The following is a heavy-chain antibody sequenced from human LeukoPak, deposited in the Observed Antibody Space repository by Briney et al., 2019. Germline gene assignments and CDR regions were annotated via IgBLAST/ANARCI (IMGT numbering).Heavy chain of an antibody. CDR2: INHSGST. CDR3: ARESRYCTNGVCYLGGMDV. CDR1: GGSFSGYY. Sequence: SETLSLTCAVYGGSFSGYYWSWIRQPPGKGLEWIGEINHSGSTNYNPSLKSRVTISVDTSKNQFSLKLSSVTAADTAVYYCARESRYCTNGVCYLGGMDVWGQGTTVTVSS. D-gene: IGHD2-8*01. J-gene: IGHJ6*02. V-gene: IGHV4-34*01.